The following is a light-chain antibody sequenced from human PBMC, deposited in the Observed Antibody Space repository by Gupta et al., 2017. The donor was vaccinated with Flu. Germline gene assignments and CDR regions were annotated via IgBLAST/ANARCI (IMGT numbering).Light chain of an antibody. CDR1: QSVRNN. V-gene: IGKV3-15*01. CDR2: DAS. Sequence: EIVMTQSPATLSMSPGERTTRSCRASQSVRNNLVWYQQKVGQAPRLLIYDASTRATGIPPRFIATGSGAEFTLTTISLQSEEFAVDYCQQYSNWPPWTFGQGTRVEIK. CDR3: QQYSNWPPWT. J-gene: IGKJ1*01.